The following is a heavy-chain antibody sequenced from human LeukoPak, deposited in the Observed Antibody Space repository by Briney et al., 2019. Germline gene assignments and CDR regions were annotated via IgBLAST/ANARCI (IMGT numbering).Heavy chain of an antibody. CDR2: INHSGST. J-gene: IGHJ4*02. D-gene: IGHD3-10*01. V-gene: IGHV4-34*01. Sequence: SETLSLTCAVYGGSFSGYYWSWIRQPPGKGLEWIGEINHSGSTNYNPSLKSRVTISVDPSKNQFSLKLSSVTAADTAVYYCATTNGSGSPTGYWGQGTLVTVSS. CDR1: GGSFSGYY. CDR3: ATTNGSGSPTGY.